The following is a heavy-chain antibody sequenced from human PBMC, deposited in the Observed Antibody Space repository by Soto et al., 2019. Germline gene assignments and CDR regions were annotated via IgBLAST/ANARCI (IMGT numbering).Heavy chain of an antibody. CDR2: IIPLYGTT. J-gene: IGHJ5*02. V-gene: IGHV1-69*13. CDR1: EGTRGSLG. D-gene: IGHD3-16*01. CDR3: ARDIQTYYDSSSDSSDP. Sequence: SVKVSCKAAEGTRGSLGISWVRQVPGQGLEWMGSIIPLYGTTNYAQRFRDRVAFIADDSTNMIYMELMSLRSDDTAIYYCARDIQTYYDSSSDSSDPCGQGVLVTV.